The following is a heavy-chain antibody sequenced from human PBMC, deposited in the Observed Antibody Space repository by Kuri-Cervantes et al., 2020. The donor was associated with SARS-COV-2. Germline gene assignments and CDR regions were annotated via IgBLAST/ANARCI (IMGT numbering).Heavy chain of an antibody. CDR3: ASRRGKEYSSSLGPWNFDL. CDR1: GFTFSSYG. CDR2: IRYDGSNK. Sequence: GGSLRLSCAASGFTFSSYGMHWVRQAPGKGLEWVAFIRYDGSNKYYADSVKGRFTISGDNSKNTLYLQMNSLRAEDTAVYYCASRRGKEYSSSLGPWNFDLWGRGTLVTVSS. D-gene: IGHD6-6*01. V-gene: IGHV3-30*02. J-gene: IGHJ2*01.